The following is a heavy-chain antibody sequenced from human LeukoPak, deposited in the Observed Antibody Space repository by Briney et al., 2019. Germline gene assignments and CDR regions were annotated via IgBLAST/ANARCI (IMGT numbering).Heavy chain of an antibody. CDR2: ISYDGSNK. V-gene: IGHV3-30-3*01. J-gene: IGHJ4*02. D-gene: IGHD3-22*01. CDR3: ARGGHPGITMIVVVITSPFDY. Sequence: GGSLRLSCAASGFTFSSYAMHWVRQAPGKGLEWVAVISYDGSNKYYADSVKGRFTISRDNSKNTLYLQMNSLRAEDTAVYYCARGGHPGITMIVVVITSPFDYWGQGTLVTVSS. CDR1: GFTFSSYA.